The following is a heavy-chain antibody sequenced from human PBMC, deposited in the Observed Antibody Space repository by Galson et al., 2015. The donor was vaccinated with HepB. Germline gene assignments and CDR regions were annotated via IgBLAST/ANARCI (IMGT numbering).Heavy chain of an antibody. J-gene: IGHJ6*02. D-gene: IGHD3-3*01. V-gene: IGHV3-30-3*01. Sequence: SLRLSCAASGFTFSSYGMHWVRQAPGKGLEWVALISYDGTNEYHADFVKGRFTISRDNSKGLLFLQMNSLRHEDTAVYFCARDWGSRFLDVWGRRTTVTVSS. CDR3: ARDWGSRFLDV. CDR1: GFTFSSYG. CDR2: ISYDGTNE.